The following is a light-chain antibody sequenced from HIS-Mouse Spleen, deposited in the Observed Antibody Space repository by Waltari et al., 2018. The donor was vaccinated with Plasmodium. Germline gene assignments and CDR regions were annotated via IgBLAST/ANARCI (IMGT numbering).Light chain of an antibody. Sequence: QSALTQPRSVSGPPGQSVTISCPGTSSDVGGYNSVSWYQQHPGKAPKLMIYDVSKRPSGVPDRFSGSKSGNTASLTISGLQAEDEADYYCCSYAGSYTYVFGTGTKVTVL. CDR3: CSYAGSYTYV. J-gene: IGLJ1*01. CDR1: SSDVGGYNS. CDR2: DVS. V-gene: IGLV2-11*01.